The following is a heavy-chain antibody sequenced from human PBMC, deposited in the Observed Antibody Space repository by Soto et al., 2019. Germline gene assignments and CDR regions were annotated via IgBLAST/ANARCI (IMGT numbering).Heavy chain of an antibody. CDR2: IRSKANSYAT. V-gene: IGHV3-73*01. Sequence: GGSLRLSCAASGFTFSGSAMHWVRQASGKGLEWVGRIRSKANSYATAYAASVKGRFTISRDDSKNTAYLQMNSLKTEDTAVYYYTTFDFWSGYYVGPWGQGTLVTVSS. CDR1: GFTFSGSA. J-gene: IGHJ5*02. CDR3: TTFDFWSGYYVGP. D-gene: IGHD3-3*01.